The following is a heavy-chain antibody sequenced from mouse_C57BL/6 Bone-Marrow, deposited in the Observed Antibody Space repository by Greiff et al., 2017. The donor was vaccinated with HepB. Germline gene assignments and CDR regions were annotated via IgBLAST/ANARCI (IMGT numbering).Heavy chain of an antibody. CDR1: GYAFTNYL. J-gene: IGHJ3*01. V-gene: IGHV1-54*01. Sequence: QVQLQQSGAELVRPGTSVKVSCKASGYAFTNYLIEWVKQRPGQGLEWIGVINPGSGGTNYNEKFKGKATLTADKSSSTAYMQLSSLTSEDSAVYLWASTPLCSYWRQGSVDTVST. CDR3: ASTPLCSY. CDR2: INPGSGGT.